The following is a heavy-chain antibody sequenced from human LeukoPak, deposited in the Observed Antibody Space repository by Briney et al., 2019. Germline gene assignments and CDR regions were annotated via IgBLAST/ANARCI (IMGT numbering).Heavy chain of an antibody. D-gene: IGHD3-3*01. CDR1: GGTFSSYA. V-gene: IGHV1-69*13. Sequence: GASVKVSCKASGGTFSSYAISWVRQAPGQGLEWMGGIIPIFGTANYAQKFQGRATITADESTSTAYMELSSLRSEDTAVYYCARSTPDFGVVIKDFYYYGMDVWGQGTTVTVSS. CDR3: ARSTPDFGVVIKDFYYYGMDV. CDR2: IIPIFGTA. J-gene: IGHJ6*02.